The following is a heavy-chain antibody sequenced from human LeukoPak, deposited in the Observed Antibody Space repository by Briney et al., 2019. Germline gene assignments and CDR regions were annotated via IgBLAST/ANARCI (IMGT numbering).Heavy chain of an antibody. V-gene: IGHV1-69*13. CDR1: GYTFTSYA. Sequence: EASVKVSCKASGYTFTSYAMNWVRQAPGQGLEWMGGIIPIFGTANYAQKFQGRVTITADESTSTAYMELSSLRSEDTAVYYCARKGLAVGGWFDPWGQGTLVTVSS. J-gene: IGHJ5*02. CDR3: ARKGLAVGGWFDP. CDR2: IIPIFGTA. D-gene: IGHD3-16*01.